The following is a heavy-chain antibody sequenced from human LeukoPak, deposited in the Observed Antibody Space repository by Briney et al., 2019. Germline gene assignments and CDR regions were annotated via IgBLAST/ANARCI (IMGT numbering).Heavy chain of an antibody. CDR1: GGSISSYY. Sequence: PSETLSLTCTVSGGSISSYYWSWIRQPPGKGLEWIGYIYTSGSTNYNPSLKSRVTISVDTSKNQFSLKLSSVTAADTAVYYCARRGSGWFYLDYWGQGTLVTVSS. CDR2: IYTSGST. CDR3: ARRGSGWFYLDY. V-gene: IGHV4-4*09. J-gene: IGHJ4*02. D-gene: IGHD6-19*01.